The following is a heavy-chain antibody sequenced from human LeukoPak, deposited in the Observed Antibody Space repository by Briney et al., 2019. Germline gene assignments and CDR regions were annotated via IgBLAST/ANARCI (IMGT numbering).Heavy chain of an antibody. J-gene: IGHJ6*03. Sequence: PSETLSLTCTVSGGSISSGNYYWTWIRQPAGKGLEWIGHIYSGGSTNFHPSLKSRVTISVGTSKTQLFLKLTSVTAADTAVYYCGRGKYCGDTRCHGYYYMDVWGKGTTVTVSS. CDR1: GGSISSGNYY. V-gene: IGHV4-61*09. CDR3: GRGKYCGDTRCHGYYYMDV. D-gene: IGHD2-2*01. CDR2: IYSGGST.